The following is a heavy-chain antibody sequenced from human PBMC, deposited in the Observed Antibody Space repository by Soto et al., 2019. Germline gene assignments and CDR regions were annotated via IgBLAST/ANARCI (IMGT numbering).Heavy chain of an antibody. CDR2: ISYDGSNK. V-gene: IGHV3-30-3*01. CDR1: ALTWHRST. J-gene: IGHJ3*02. Sequence: LHLPCSCHALTWHRSTKQCIRQTPDKGLEWVAVISYDGSNKYYADSVKGRFHISRDNSKNTLYLQMNSLRAEDTAVYYCARGRSGSYVGHDAFDIWGQGTMVNV. CDR3: ARGRSGSYVGHDAFDI. D-gene: IGHD1-26*01.